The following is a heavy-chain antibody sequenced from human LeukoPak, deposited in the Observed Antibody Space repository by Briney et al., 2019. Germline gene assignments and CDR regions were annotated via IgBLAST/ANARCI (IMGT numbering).Heavy chain of an antibody. D-gene: IGHD3-10*01. V-gene: IGHV4-4*07. CDR2: IHTSGST. Sequence: SETLSLTCTVSGGSISDYYWSWIRRPAGQGLEWVGRIHTSGSTNYNPSLKSRVTMSVDTSKSQFSLRLSSVTAADTAVYYCARAFDYGSSNWFDPWGQGTLVTVSS. CDR3: ARAFDYGSSNWFDP. J-gene: IGHJ5*02. CDR1: GGSISDYY.